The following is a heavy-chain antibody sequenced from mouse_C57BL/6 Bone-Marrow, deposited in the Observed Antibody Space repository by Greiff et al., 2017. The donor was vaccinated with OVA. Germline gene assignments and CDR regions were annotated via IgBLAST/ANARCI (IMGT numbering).Heavy chain of an antibody. CDR2: IYPSDSET. D-gene: IGHD1-1*01. Sequence: QVQLKQPGAELVRPGSSVKLSCKASGYTFTSYWMDWVKQRPGQGLEWIGNIYPSDSETHYNQKFKDKATLTVDKSSSTAYMQLSSLTSEDSAVYYCAREYYGSSYPSFDYWGQGTTLTVSS. V-gene: IGHV1-61*01. J-gene: IGHJ2*01. CDR3: AREYYGSSYPSFDY. CDR1: GYTFTSYW.